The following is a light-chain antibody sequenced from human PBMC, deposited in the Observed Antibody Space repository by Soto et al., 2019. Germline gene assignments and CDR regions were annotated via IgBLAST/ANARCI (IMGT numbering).Light chain of an antibody. V-gene: IGKV3-20*01. CDR1: QSVSSSY. Sequence: EIVLTQSPGTLSLSPGERATLSCRASQSVSSSYLAWYQQKPGQAPRLLIYGASNRATGIPDRFSGSGSGPDFTLTISRLEPEDGAVYYCQLYGISPHFGQGTRLEIK. CDR2: GAS. CDR3: QLYGISPH. J-gene: IGKJ5*01.